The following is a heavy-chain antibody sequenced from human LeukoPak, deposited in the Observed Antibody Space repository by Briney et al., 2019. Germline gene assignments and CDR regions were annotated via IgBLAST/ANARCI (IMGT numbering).Heavy chain of an antibody. CDR1: GFTFRSYG. CDR2: ISYDGSNK. V-gene: IGHV3-30*18. J-gene: IGHJ4*02. Sequence: GGSLRLSCAASGFTFRSYGMNWVRQAPGKGLKWVAVISYDGSNKYYADSVKGRFTISRDNSKNTLYLQMNSLRAEDTAVYYCAKDPTRAGLTFFDYWGQGTLVTVSS. CDR3: AKDPTRAGLTFFDY. D-gene: IGHD6-19*01.